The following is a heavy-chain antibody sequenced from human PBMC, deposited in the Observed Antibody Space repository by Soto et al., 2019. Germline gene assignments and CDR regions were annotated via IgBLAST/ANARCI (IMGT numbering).Heavy chain of an antibody. Sequence: PGESLKISGKGSGYSFTSYCIAWVRQMPGKGLEWMGIIYPGDSDTRYSPSFQGQVTISADKSISTAYLQWSSLKASDAAMYYCPSLLRVSNTAVYGYWGQGTLVTFSS. V-gene: IGHV5-51*01. D-gene: IGHD2-15*01. CDR1: GYSFTSYC. CDR3: PSLLRVSNTAVYGY. J-gene: IGHJ4*02. CDR2: IYPGDSDT.